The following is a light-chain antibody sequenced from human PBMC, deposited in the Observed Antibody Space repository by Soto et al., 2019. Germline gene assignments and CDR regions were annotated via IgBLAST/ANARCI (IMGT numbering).Light chain of an antibody. CDR1: PSVSSSY. V-gene: IGKV3-20*01. J-gene: IGKJ1*01. CDR2: GAS. Sequence: EIVWTQSPGTLSLSPGDRATLSCRASPSVSSSYLAWYQKKPGQAPRLLIYGASSRATGIPDRFSGSGSGTDFTLTISGLEPEDFAVYECQQYGNSSGTFGQGTKVEIK. CDR3: QQYGNSSGT.